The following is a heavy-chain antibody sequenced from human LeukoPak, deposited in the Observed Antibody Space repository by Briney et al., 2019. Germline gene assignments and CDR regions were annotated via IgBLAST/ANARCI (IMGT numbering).Heavy chain of an antibody. Sequence: PSETLSLTCTVSGGSIKTYYWSWIRQPPGKGLEWIASVYHSGTSNYNPSLRSRVTISVDTSKNQFALRVNSVTAADTALYYCAREGSRDGYNYFDYWGQGTLVTVSS. V-gene: IGHV4-59*01. D-gene: IGHD5-24*01. J-gene: IGHJ4*02. CDR1: GGSIKTYY. CDR3: AREGSRDGYNYFDY. CDR2: VYHSGTS.